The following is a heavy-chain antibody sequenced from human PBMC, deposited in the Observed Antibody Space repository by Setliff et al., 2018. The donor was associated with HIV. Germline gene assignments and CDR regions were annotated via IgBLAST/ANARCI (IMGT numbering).Heavy chain of an antibody. Sequence: GGSLRLSCAASGFTFNSHEMNWVRLAPGKGLEWVSYISGSGSTIYYADSVKGRFTISRDNAKNTLYLQMNSLRAEDTAVYYCARAQPSEPSSGWGQGTLVTVSS. J-gene: IGHJ4*02. CDR2: ISGSGSTI. D-gene: IGHD3-22*01. CDR1: GFTFNSHE. V-gene: IGHV3-48*03. CDR3: ARAQPSEPSSG.